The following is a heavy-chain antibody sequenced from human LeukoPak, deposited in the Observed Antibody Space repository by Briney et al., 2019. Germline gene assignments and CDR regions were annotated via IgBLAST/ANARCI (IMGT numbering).Heavy chain of an antibody. J-gene: IGHJ4*02. CDR2: LYRGDSA. D-gene: IGHD2-15*01. CDR1: GFTFSSYA. V-gene: IGHV3-53*01. Sequence: PGGSLRLSCAASGFTFSSYAMSWVRQAPGKGLEWVSFLYRGDSAIYAESVRGRFTISRDNSKNTLYLLMNSLIPEDTAVYYCAREVVSTPSYFDSWGQGTLVTVSS. CDR3: AREVVSTPSYFDS.